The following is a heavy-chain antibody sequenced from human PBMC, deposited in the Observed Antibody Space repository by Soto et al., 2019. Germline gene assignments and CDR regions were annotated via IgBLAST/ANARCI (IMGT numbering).Heavy chain of an antibody. CDR3: ARTFYASGSYSLDY. CDR2: TRNKANSYTT. CDR1: GFTFSDHY. J-gene: IGHJ4*02. V-gene: IGHV3-72*01. D-gene: IGHD3-10*01. Sequence: EVQLVESGGGLVQPGGSLRLSCVASGFTFSDHYMDWVRQAPGKGLEWVGRTRNKANSYTTEYAASVRGRFTISRDDSKNLLYLQMNSLKTEDTAVYDCARTFYASGSYSLDYWGQGTLVTVSS.